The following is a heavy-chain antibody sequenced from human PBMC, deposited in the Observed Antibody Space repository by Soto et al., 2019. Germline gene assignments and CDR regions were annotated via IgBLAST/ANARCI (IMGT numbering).Heavy chain of an antibody. CDR1: GYSFTSYW. Sequence: GESLKISCKGSGYSFTSYWIAWVRQMPGKGLEWMGIIYPGDSDTRFSPSFQGQVTISADKSISTAYPQWSSLKASDTAMYYCARPQRLGNFYFGMDVWGQGTTVTVSS. J-gene: IGHJ6*02. V-gene: IGHV5-51*01. D-gene: IGHD5-12*01. CDR3: ARPQRLGNFYFGMDV. CDR2: IYPGDSDT.